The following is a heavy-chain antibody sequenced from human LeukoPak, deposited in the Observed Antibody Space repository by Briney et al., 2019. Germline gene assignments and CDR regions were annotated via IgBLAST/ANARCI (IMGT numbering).Heavy chain of an antibody. V-gene: IGHV3-7*03. D-gene: IGHD4-17*01. Sequence: GGSLRLSCAASGFTFSSYWMSWVRQAPGKGLEWVANIEQDGSEKYYVDSLKGRFTISRDNAKNALYLQMNSLRAEDTAVYYCARGQTTMTNWGQGTLVTVSS. CDR2: IEQDGSEK. CDR1: GFTFSSYW. CDR3: ARGQTTMTN. J-gene: IGHJ4*02.